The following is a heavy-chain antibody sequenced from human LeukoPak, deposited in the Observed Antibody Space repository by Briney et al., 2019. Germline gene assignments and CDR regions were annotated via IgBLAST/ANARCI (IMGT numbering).Heavy chain of an antibody. D-gene: IGHD5-24*01. CDR2: INPNSGGT. J-gene: IGHJ6*03. CDR3: ARDPEMATISAFDYYYYYMDV. V-gene: IGHV1-2*02. Sequence: ASVKVSCKASGYTFTSYDINWVRQATGQGLEWMGWINPNSGGTNYAQKFQGRVTMTRDTSISTAYMELSRLRSDDTAVYYCARDPEMATISAFDYYYYYMDVWGKGTTVTVSS. CDR1: GYTFTSYD.